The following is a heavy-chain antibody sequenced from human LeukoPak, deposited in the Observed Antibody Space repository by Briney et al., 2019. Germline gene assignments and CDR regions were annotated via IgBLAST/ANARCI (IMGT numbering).Heavy chain of an antibody. V-gene: IGHV4-59*08. J-gene: IGHJ5*01. CDR2: VYYSGST. CDR1: GDSISSYY. D-gene: IGHD6-19*01. Sequence: PSETLSLTRTVSGDSISSYYWSWIRQPPGKGLEWIGYVYYSGSTNYNPSLKSRVTISVDTSKNQFSLKLGSVTAADTAVYYCARGSGWFGFWGQGTLVTVSS. CDR3: ARGSGWFGF.